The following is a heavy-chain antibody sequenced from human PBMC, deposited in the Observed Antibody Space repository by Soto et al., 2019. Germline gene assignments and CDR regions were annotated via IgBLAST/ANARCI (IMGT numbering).Heavy chain of an antibody. CDR1: GFTFSSYA. D-gene: IGHD6-19*01. V-gene: IGHV3-23*01. Sequence: EVQLLESGGGLVQPGGSLRLSCAASGFTFSSYAMSWVRQAPGKGLEWVSAISGSGGSTYYADSVKGRFTISRDNSKNTLYLKMNSLRAEDTAVYYCAKDPGCSSGWSKDGRWFDPWGQGTLVTVSS. J-gene: IGHJ5*02. CDR2: ISGSGGST. CDR3: AKDPGCSSGWSKDGRWFDP.